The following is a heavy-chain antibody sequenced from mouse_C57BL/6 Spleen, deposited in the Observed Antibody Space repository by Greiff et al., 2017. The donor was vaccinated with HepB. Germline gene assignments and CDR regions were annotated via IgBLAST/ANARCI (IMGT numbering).Heavy chain of an antibody. Sequence: DVHLVESGGGLVQPGGSLKLSCAASGFTFSDYGMAWVRQAPDKRLEWVATISSGGSYTYYPDSVKGRFTISRDNAKNTLYLQMSSLKSEDTAMYYCARPKDGYYDDWGQGTTLTVSS. V-gene: IGHV5-6*01. CDR1: GFTFSDYG. CDR2: ISSGGSYT. J-gene: IGHJ2*01. D-gene: IGHD2-3*01. CDR3: ARPKDGYYDD.